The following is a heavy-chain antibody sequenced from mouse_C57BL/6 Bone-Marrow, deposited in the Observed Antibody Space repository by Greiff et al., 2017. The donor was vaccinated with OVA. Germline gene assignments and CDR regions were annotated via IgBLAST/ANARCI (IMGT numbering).Heavy chain of an antibody. V-gene: IGHV1-53*01. Sequence: VQLQQPGTELVKPGASVKLSCKASGYTFTSYWMHWVKQRPGQGLEWIGNINPSNGGTNYNEKFKSKATLTVDKSSSTAYMQLSSLTSEDSAVYYCAREDYGSSYTWYFDVWGTGTTVTVSS. CDR2: INPSNGGT. J-gene: IGHJ1*03. D-gene: IGHD1-1*01. CDR3: AREDYGSSYTWYFDV. CDR1: GYTFTSYW.